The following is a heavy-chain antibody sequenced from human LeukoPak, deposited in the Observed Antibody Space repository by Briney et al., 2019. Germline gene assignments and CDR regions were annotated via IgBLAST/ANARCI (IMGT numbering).Heavy chain of an antibody. CDR1: GFTFSSYG. J-gene: IGHJ4*02. Sequence: GGSLRLSCAASGFTFSSYGMHWVRQAPGKGLEWVAVISYDGSNKYYADSVKGRFTISRDNSKNTLYLQMNSLRAEDTAVYYCAKVGDGDYYFDYWGQGTLVTVSS. CDR3: AKVGDGDYYFDY. D-gene: IGHD4-17*01. V-gene: IGHV3-30*18. CDR2: ISYDGSNK.